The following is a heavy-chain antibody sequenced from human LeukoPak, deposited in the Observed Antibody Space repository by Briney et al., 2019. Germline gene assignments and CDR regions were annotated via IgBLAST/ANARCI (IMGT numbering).Heavy chain of an antibody. Sequence: GGSLRLSCAASGFTFSSYWMHWVRQAPGKGLVWVSRINSDGSSTSYADSVKGRFTISRDNAKNTLYLQMNSLRAEDTAVYYCAREDSGSYAFDIWGQGTLVTVSS. D-gene: IGHD5-12*01. CDR2: INSDGSST. CDR3: AREDSGSYAFDI. J-gene: IGHJ4*02. CDR1: GFTFSSYW. V-gene: IGHV3-74*01.